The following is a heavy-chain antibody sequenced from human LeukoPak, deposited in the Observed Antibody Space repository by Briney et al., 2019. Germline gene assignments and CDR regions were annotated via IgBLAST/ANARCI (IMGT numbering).Heavy chain of an antibody. V-gene: IGHV3-30-3*02. D-gene: IGHD2-2*01. J-gene: IGHJ5*02. Sequence: GGSLRLSCAASGFTFSSYAMHWVRQAPGKGLEWVAVISYDGSNKYYADSVKGRFTISRDNSKNTLYLQMNSLRAEDTAVYYCASPRWGYQLLSNWFDPWGQGTLVTVSS. CDR2: ISYDGSNK. CDR3: ASPRWGYQLLSNWFDP. CDR1: GFTFSSYA.